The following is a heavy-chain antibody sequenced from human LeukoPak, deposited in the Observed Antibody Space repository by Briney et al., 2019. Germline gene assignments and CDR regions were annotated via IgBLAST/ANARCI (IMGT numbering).Heavy chain of an antibody. D-gene: IGHD3-3*01. Sequence: PSETLSLTCTVSGGSISRSDSYWGWIRQPPREGLEWIGSLYYSVTTYYNPSLKSRVTISVDTSKNQFSLKLSSVTAADTAVYYCARHNPIFGVVNWGQGTLVTVSS. CDR2: LYYSVTT. CDR1: GGSISRSDSY. V-gene: IGHV4-39*01. CDR3: ARHNPIFGVVN. J-gene: IGHJ4*02.